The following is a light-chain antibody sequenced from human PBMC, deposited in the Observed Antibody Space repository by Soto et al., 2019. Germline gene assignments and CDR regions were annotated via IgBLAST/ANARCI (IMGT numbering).Light chain of an antibody. Sequence: DIQMTQSPSTLSASVGDSVTITCRASQSVGSWLAWYQQKPGKAPKLLIYKASRLESGVPSRFSGSESGTEFTLTISNLQPDDFATYYCQQYHKFWTFGQGTKVDIK. CDR3: QQYHKFWT. CDR1: QSVGSW. J-gene: IGKJ1*01. V-gene: IGKV1-5*03. CDR2: KAS.